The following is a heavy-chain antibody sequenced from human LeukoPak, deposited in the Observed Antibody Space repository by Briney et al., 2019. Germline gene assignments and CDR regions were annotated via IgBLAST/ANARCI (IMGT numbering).Heavy chain of an antibody. V-gene: IGHV5-51*01. CDR1: GYSFTSYW. Sequence: GESLKISCKGSGYSFTSYWIGWVRQMPGKGLEWMGIIYPGDSDTRYSPSFQGQVTISADKSISTAYLQWSSLRSEDTAVYYCARGFSKGSVFPYYDFWSGYRDMDVWGQGTTVTVSS. D-gene: IGHD3-3*01. CDR3: ARGFSKGSVFPYYDFWSGYRDMDV. J-gene: IGHJ6*02. CDR2: IYPGDSDT.